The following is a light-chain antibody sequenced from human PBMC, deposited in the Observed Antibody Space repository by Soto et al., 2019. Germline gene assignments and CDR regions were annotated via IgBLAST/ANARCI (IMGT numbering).Light chain of an antibody. CDR2: KVS. Sequence: DVVMTQSPLSLPVTLGQPASISCRSSQSLIYSDGIAYLNWFHQRPGQSPRRLIYKVSNRDSGVPDRFSGSGSGTVFTLTISRVEAEDVGVYYCMQGTHWPPTFGRGTKVEIK. CDR3: MQGTHWPPT. V-gene: IGKV2-30*01. J-gene: IGKJ1*01. CDR1: QSLIYSDGIAY.